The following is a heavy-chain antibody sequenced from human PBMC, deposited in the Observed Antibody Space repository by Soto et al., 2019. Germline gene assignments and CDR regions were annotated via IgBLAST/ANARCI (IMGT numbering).Heavy chain of an antibody. J-gene: IGHJ4*02. Sequence: PSETLSLTCTVSGASIGSGDYYWSWIRQPPGKGLEWIGYVYHTGRTSYNPSLKSRVSISMDTSKNQFSLNLDSVTAADTAVYFCARDFAYFDSWGQGSLVTVSS. V-gene: IGHV4-61*08. D-gene: IGHD3-3*01. CDR1: GASIGSGDYY. CDR2: VYHTGRT. CDR3: ARDFAYFDS.